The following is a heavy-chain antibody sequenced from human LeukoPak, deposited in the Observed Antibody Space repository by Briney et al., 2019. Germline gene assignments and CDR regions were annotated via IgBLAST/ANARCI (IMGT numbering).Heavy chain of an antibody. CDR2: ISSSSSTI. D-gene: IGHD5-12*01. Sequence: QTGGSLRLSCAASGFTFSSFSMNWVRQAPGKGLEWVSYISSSSSTIYYADSVKGRFTISRDNAKSSLYLQMNSLRAEDTAVYYCARGPSGYHNTGGQGTLVTVSS. J-gene: IGHJ4*02. V-gene: IGHV3-48*01. CDR1: GFTFSSFS. CDR3: ARGPSGYHNT.